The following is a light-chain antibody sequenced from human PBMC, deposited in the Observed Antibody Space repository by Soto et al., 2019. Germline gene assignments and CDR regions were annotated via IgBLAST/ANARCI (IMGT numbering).Light chain of an antibody. J-gene: IGKJ4*01. CDR1: QSISNF. Sequence: DIQMTQSPSSLSASVGDRVTITCRASQSISNFLNWYQQKPGKAPKLLIYAASSLQSGVPSRFSGSGSGSDVTLTINSLQPEDFATYYCQQSYSTPLTFGGGTKVEIK. V-gene: IGKV1-39*01. CDR3: QQSYSTPLT. CDR2: AAS.